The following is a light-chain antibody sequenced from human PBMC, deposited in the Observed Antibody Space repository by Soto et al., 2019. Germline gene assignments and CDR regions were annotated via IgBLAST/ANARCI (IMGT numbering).Light chain of an antibody. J-gene: IGKJ1*01. V-gene: IGKV1-5*03. Sequence: DIQMTQSPSTLSASVGDRVTITCRASQSLSGWLAWYQQKPGKAPKLLIYKASSLESGVPSRFSGSGSGTEFTLTISSLQPDDFATYYCQQYNSYLWTGGQGPNVEIK. CDR3: QQYNSYLWT. CDR1: QSLSGW. CDR2: KAS.